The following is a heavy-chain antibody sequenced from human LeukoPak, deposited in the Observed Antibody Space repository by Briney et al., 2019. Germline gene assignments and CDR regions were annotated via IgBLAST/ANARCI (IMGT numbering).Heavy chain of an antibody. J-gene: IGHJ4*02. V-gene: IGHV3-21*01. Sequence: GGSLRLSCAGSGFTFSSSSMNWVRQAPGKGLEWVSSISSRSGYMYYADSVKGRFTISRDNAKNSLYLQMNSLRAEDTAVYYCGRDSSVHDSSTWNPIDYWGQGTLVTVSS. CDR1: GFTFSSSS. CDR3: GRDSSVHDSSTWNPIDY. CDR2: ISSRSGYM. D-gene: IGHD6-13*01.